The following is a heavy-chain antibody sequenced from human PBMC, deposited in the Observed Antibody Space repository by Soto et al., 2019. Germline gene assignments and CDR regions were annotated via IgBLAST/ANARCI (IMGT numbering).Heavy chain of an antibody. D-gene: IGHD2-21*01. V-gene: IGHV3-30*18. CDR2: ISYDGSNK. Sequence: PVGSLRLSCAASGFTFSSYGMHWVRQAPGKGLEWVAVISYDGSNKYYADSVKGRFTISRDNSKNTLYLQMNSLRAEDTAVYYCAKVVGSVYDYFDYWGQGTLVTVSS. CDR3: AKVVGSVYDYFDY. CDR1: GFTFSSYG. J-gene: IGHJ4*02.